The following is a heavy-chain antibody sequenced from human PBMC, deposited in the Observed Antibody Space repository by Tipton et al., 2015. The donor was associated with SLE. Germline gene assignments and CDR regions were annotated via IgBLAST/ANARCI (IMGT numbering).Heavy chain of an antibody. D-gene: IGHD1-1*01. CDR3: ARGILEPGDY. J-gene: IGHJ4*02. CDR1: GGSISSNY. Sequence: TLSLTCSVSGGSISSNYWIWIRQPPGKGLEWIGYISYGGGTNYNPSLKSRVTMSVDTAKNQFSLKLSSVTAADTAVYYCARGILEPGDYWGQGTLVTVSS. V-gene: IGHV4-59*12. CDR2: ISYGGGT.